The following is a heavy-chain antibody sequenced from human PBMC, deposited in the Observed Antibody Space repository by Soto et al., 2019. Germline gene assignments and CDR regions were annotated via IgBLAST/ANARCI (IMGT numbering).Heavy chain of an antibody. V-gene: IGHV4-4*09. CDR2: HHSDST. CDR1: GGSMRGQH. CDR3: ATYTVGEGGRGY. J-gene: IGHJ4*02. Sequence: QVQLQESGPGLVKPSETLSLTCTVSGGSMRGQHWSWIRQPPGKGLEWIGHHSDSTNYNPSLKSRITISPDPSKHQFSLKLSSVTAADTAVYYCATYTVGEGGRGYWGQGTLVTVSS. D-gene: IGHD3-16*01.